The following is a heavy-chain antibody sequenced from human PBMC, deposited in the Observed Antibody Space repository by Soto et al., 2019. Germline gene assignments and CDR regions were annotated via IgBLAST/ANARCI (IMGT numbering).Heavy chain of an antibody. J-gene: IGHJ4*02. CDR3: ARAGPGIGDYGY. CDR2: ISSSSSYT. D-gene: IGHD3-3*01. V-gene: IGHV3-11*05. CDR1: GFTFSDYY. Sequence: QVQLVEPGGGLVKPGGSLRLSCAASGFTFSDYYMSWIRQAPGKGLEWVSYISSSSSYTNYADSVKGRFTISRDNARNSLYLQMTSLRAEDTALYYCARAGPGIGDYGYWGQGTLVTVSS.